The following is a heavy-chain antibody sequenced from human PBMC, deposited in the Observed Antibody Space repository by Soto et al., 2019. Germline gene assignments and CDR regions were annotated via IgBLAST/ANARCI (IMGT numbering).Heavy chain of an antibody. D-gene: IGHD6-19*01. CDR2: INSDGSTT. J-gene: IGHJ4*02. CDR1: GFTFRDHW. V-gene: IGHV3-74*01. Sequence: EVQLVESGGGLVQPGGSLRLSCAASGFTFRDHWMHWVRQAPGKGLVWVSRINSDGSTTTYADSVKGRFTISRDNAKSTLYLQLNSLRAEATALYYCARGYSSGPDYWGQGTLVTVSS. CDR3: ARGYSSGPDY.